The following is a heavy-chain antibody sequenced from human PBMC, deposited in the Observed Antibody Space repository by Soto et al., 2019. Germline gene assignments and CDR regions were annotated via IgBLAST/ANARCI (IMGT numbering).Heavy chain of an antibody. J-gene: IGHJ5*02. Sequence: SETLSLTCTVSGGSISSYYWSWIRQPPGKGLEWIGYIYYSGSTNYNPSLKSRVTISVDTSKNQFSLKLSSVTAADTAVYYCARMYSSGWYNWFDPWGQGTLVTAPQ. D-gene: IGHD6-19*01. V-gene: IGHV4-59*01. CDR1: GGSISSYY. CDR2: IYYSGST. CDR3: ARMYSSGWYNWFDP.